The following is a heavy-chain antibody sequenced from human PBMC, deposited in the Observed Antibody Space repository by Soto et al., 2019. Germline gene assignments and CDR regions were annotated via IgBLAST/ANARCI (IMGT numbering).Heavy chain of an antibody. CDR1: GFTFSSYA. CDR3: AREGAVADNYYYYGMDV. V-gene: IGHV3-30-3*01. Sequence: GSLRLSCAGSGFTFSSYAMHWFRQAPGKGLEWVAVISYDGSNKYYADSVKGRFTISRDNSKNTLYLQMNSLRAEDTAVYYCAREGAVADNYYYYGMDVWGQGTTVTVSS. D-gene: IGHD6-19*01. J-gene: IGHJ6*02. CDR2: ISYDGSNK.